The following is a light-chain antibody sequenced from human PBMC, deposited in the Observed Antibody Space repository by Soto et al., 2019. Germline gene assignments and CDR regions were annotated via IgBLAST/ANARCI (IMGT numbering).Light chain of an antibody. CDR3: LLSYSGASYV. CDR1: TGAVTGGHY. V-gene: IGLV7-46*01. CDR2: DTS. Sequence: QTVVTQEPSLTVSPGGTVTLTCGSSTGAVTGGHYPYWFQQKPGQAPRTLIYDTSSKHSWTPARFSGSLLGGKAALTFSGAQPEDEAEYYCLLSYSGASYVFGAGTKLTVL. J-gene: IGLJ1*01.